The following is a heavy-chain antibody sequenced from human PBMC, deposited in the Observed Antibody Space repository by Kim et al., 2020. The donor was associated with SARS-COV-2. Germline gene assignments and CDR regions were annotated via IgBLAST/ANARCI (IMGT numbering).Heavy chain of an antibody. V-gene: IGHV4-39*07. CDR3: ARTYGSGGHIKAVY. J-gene: IGHJ4*02. Sequence: NPSHKSRVTISVDTSKNQCSLKLTSVTAADTAVYYCARTYGSGGHIKAVYWGQGTLVTVSS. D-gene: IGHD3-10*01.